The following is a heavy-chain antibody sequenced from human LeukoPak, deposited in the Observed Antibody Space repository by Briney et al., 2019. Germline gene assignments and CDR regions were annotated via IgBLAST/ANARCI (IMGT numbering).Heavy chain of an antibody. Sequence: GGSLRLSCAASGFTFSSYAMSWVRQAPGKGLEWVSAISGSGGSTYYADSVKGRFTISRDNSKNTLYLQMNSLRAEDTAVYYCAKAATYSSSWYWYFQHWGQGTLATVSS. J-gene: IGHJ1*01. CDR2: ISGSGGST. CDR3: AKAATYSSSWYWYFQH. D-gene: IGHD6-13*01. V-gene: IGHV3-23*01. CDR1: GFTFSSYA.